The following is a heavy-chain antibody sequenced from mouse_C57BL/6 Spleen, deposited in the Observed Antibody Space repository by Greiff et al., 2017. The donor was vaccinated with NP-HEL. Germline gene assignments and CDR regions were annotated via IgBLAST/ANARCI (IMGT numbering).Heavy chain of an antibody. Sequence: EVKLEESGGGLVQPGGSLSLSCAASGFTFTDYYMSWVRQPPGKALEWLGFIRNKANGYTTEYSASVKGRFTISRDNSQSILYLQMNALRAEDSATYYCARIYYYGSSFWFAYWGQGTLVTVSA. CDR1: GFTFTDYY. J-gene: IGHJ3*01. D-gene: IGHD1-1*01. V-gene: IGHV7-3*01. CDR3: ARIYYYGSSFWFAY. CDR2: IRNKANGYTT.